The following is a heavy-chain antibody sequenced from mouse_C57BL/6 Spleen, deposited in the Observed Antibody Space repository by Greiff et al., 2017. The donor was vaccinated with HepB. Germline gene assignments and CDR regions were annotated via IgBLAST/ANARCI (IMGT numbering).Heavy chain of an antibody. Sequence: VQLQQSGPELVKPGASVKISCKASGYTFTDYYMNWVKQSHGKSLEWIGDINPNNGGTSYNQKFKGKATLTVDKSSSTAYMELRSLTSEDSAVYYCARELRGIYAMDYWGQGTSVTVSS. CDR2: INPNNGGT. V-gene: IGHV1-26*01. J-gene: IGHJ4*01. D-gene: IGHD1-1*01. CDR3: ARELRGIYAMDY. CDR1: GYTFTDYY.